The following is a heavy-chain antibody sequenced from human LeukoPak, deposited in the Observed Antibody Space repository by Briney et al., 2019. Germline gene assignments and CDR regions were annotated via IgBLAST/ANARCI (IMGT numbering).Heavy chain of an antibody. CDR1: GFTFSNYW. CDR3: AKEGGPYYDILTGYGMDV. Sequence: PGGSLRLSCAASGFTFSNYWVHWVRQGPGEGLVWVSRINSDGSSRNYADSAKGRFTISRDNAKNSLYLQMNSLRAEDTALYYCAKEGGPYYDILTGYGMDVWGQGTTVTVSS. CDR2: INSDGSSR. V-gene: IGHV3-74*01. D-gene: IGHD3-9*01. J-gene: IGHJ6*02.